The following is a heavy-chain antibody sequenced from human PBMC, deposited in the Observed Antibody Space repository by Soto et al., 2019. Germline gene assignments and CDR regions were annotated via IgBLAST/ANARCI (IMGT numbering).Heavy chain of an antibody. D-gene: IGHD5-18*01. CDR3: ARDDPGYSDGYFDY. V-gene: IGHV4-4*07. Sequence: PSETLSLTCTVSGGSITSYYWSWIRQPAGKGLEWIGRIYTSGSTNYNPSLKSRITMSVDASKNQFSLKLSSVTAADTAVYYCARDDPGYSDGYFDYWGQGTLVTVSS. CDR1: GGSITSYY. J-gene: IGHJ4*02. CDR2: IYTSGST.